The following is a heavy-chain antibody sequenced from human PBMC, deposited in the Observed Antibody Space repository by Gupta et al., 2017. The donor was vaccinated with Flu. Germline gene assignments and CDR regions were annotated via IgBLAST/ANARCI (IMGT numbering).Heavy chain of an antibody. CDR3: TTDLQLWLRTKFG. V-gene: IGHV3-15*01. CDR2: IKSKTDGGTT. J-gene: IGHJ4*02. D-gene: IGHD5-18*01. CDR1: NAW. Sequence: NAWMSWVRQAPGKGLEWVGRIKSKTDGGTTDYAAPVKGRFTISRDDSKNTLNLQMNSLKTEDTAVYYCTTDLQLWLRTKFGWGQGTLVTVSS.